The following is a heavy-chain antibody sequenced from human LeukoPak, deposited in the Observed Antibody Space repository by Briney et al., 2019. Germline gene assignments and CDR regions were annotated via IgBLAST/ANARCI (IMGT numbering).Heavy chain of an antibody. CDR1: GGTFSSYA. CDR3: ASSPHIVAVPALDYYGMDV. V-gene: IGHV1-69*06. CDR2: IIPIFGTA. Sequence: GASVKVSCKASGGTFSSYAISWVRQAPGQGLEWMGGIIPIFGTANYAQKFQGRVTITADKSTSTAYMELSSLRSEDTAVYYCASSPHIVAVPALDYYGMDVWGKGTTVTVSS. D-gene: IGHD2-2*01. J-gene: IGHJ6*04.